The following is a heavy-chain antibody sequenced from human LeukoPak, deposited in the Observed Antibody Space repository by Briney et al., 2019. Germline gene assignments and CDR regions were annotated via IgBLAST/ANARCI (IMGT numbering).Heavy chain of an antibody. CDR1: GFTVSSNY. V-gene: IGHV3-53*01. Sequence: QPSQTLSLSCAASGFTVSSNYMSWVRQAPGKGLEWVSVIYSGGSTYYADSVKGRFTISRDNSKNTLYLQMNSLRAEDTAVYYCAKVPADHYDILTGYYMGYFQHWGQGTLVTVSS. CDR2: IYSGGST. D-gene: IGHD3-9*01. CDR3: AKVPADHYDILTGYYMGYFQH. J-gene: IGHJ1*01.